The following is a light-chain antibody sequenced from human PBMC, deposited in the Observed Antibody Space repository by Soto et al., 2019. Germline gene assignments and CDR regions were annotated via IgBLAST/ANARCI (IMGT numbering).Light chain of an antibody. CDR2: GND. J-gene: IGLJ2*01. V-gene: IGLV1-47*01. CDR1: SSNIGTNY. Sequence: QSVLTQSPSASGTPGQRVTISCSGTSSNIGTNYVYWYQQPPGTAPKVLIYGNDKRPSGVPDRFSGSKSGTSASLAISGLRSADEADYYCAAWDDSLSGPLFGGGTKLTVL. CDR3: AAWDDSLSGPL.